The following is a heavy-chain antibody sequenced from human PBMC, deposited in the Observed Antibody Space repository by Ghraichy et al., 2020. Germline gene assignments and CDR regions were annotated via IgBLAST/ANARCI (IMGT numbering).Heavy chain of an antibody. CDR1: GFTFSNFA. CDR2: ISGSGGTT. V-gene: IGHV3-23*01. J-gene: IGHJ3*01. CDR3: AKGMKATRLGAFDV. D-gene: IGHD3-16*01. Sequence: GGSLRLSCAASGFTFSNFAMSWVRQAPGKGLEWVAAISGSGGTTYYGESLRGRFTISRDNWNNTVSLEMNSLRVDETAVYYCAKGMKATRLGAFDVWGQGTTGTGSP.